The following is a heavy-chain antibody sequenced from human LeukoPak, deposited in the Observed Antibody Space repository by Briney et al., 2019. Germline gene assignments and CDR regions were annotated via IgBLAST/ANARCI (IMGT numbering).Heavy chain of an antibody. Sequence: PSETLSLTCAVYGGSFSGYYWSWIRQPPGKGLEWIGEINHSGSTNYNPSLKSRVTISVDTSKNQFSLKLSSVTVADTAVYYCARGPPPRITMVRGISWFDPWGQGTLVTVSS. CDR1: GGSFSGYY. J-gene: IGHJ5*02. V-gene: IGHV4-34*01. D-gene: IGHD3-10*01. CDR2: INHSGST. CDR3: ARGPPPRITMVRGISWFDP.